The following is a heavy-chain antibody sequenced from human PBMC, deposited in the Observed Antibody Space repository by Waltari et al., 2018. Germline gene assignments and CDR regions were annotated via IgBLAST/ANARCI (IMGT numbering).Heavy chain of an antibody. CDR3: ARHVLQPHFDY. D-gene: IGHD3-10*02. Sequence: QVQLQESGPGLVTPSETLSLTRAVSGYSTSSGYYWGWNRQPPGKGLEWIGSIYHSGGTYYNPSLKSRVTISVDTSKNQFSLKLSSVTAADTAVYYCARHVLQPHFDYWGQGTLVTVSS. CDR2: IYHSGGT. J-gene: IGHJ4*02. CDR1: GYSTSSGYY. V-gene: IGHV4-38-2*01.